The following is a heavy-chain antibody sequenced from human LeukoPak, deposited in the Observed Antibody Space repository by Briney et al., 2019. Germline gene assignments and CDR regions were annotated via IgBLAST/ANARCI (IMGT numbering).Heavy chain of an antibody. Sequence: GGSLRLSCAASGFTFSSFWMRRVRQAPGKGLESVANIKQDGSEKYYVDSVQGRFTISRDNAKNSLYLQMNSLRVEDTAVYYCARRIVGPSSGGDYWGQGTPVTVSS. CDR1: GFTFSSFW. D-gene: IGHD1-26*01. CDR2: IKQDGSEK. J-gene: IGHJ4*02. CDR3: ARRIVGPSSGGDY. V-gene: IGHV3-7*01.